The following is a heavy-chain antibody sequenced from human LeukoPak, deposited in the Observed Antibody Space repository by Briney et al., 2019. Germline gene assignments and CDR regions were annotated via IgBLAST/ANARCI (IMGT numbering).Heavy chain of an antibody. J-gene: IGHJ4*02. CDR3: ARMGAIAGASANPDY. D-gene: IGHD4/OR15-4a*01. Sequence: SETLSLTCTVSGGSISSYYWSWIRQPPGKGLEWIGYIYYSGSTDYSPSLKSRVTISVDTSKNQFSLKLSSVTAADTAVYYCARMGAIAGASANPDYWGQGTLVTVSS. V-gene: IGHV4-59*01. CDR1: GGSISSYY. CDR2: IYYSGST.